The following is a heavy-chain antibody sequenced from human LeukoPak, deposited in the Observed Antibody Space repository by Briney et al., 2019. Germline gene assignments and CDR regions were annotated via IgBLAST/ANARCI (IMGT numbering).Heavy chain of an antibody. Sequence: ASVKVSCKASGGTFSSYAISWVRQAPGQGLEWMGRIIPILGIANYAQKFQGRVTITADKSTSTAYMELSSLRSEDTAVYYCARSPDYYDSSGYPNWFDPWGQGTLVTVSS. J-gene: IGHJ5*02. D-gene: IGHD3-22*01. CDR2: IIPILGIA. CDR3: ARSPDYYDSSGYPNWFDP. V-gene: IGHV1-69*04. CDR1: GGTFSSYA.